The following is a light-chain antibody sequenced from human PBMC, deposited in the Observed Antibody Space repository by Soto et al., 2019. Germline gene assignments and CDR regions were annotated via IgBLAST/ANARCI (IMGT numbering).Light chain of an antibody. Sequence: QSALTQPPSASGSPGQSVTISCTGTSSDVGGYSSVSWYQQHPGKAPKLMIYEVNKRPSGVPDRFSASKSDNTASLTVSGLQAEDEADYYCSSYAGSKNLVFGGGTKVTVL. CDR2: EVN. CDR3: SSYAGSKNLV. V-gene: IGLV2-8*01. CDR1: SSDVGGYSS. J-gene: IGLJ2*01.